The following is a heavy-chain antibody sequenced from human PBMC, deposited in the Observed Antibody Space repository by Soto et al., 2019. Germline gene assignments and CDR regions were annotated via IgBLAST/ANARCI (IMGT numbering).Heavy chain of an antibody. V-gene: IGHV5-10-1*01. CDR3: ARHPYDSSGYYHNWFDP. CDR1: GHSFTRYW. J-gene: IGHJ5*02. D-gene: IGHD3-22*01. Sequence: PGESLKISCKGSGHSFTRYWIYWVRQMPGKGLEWMGRIDPSDSYTNYSPSFQGHVTISADKSISTAYLQWSSLKASDTAMYYCARHPYDSSGYYHNWFDPWGQGTLVTVSS. CDR2: IDPSDSYT.